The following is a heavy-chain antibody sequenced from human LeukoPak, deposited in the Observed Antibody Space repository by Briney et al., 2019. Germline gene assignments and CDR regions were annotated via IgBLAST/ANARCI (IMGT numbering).Heavy chain of an antibody. CDR1: GGSISSGSYY. CDR2: IYTSGST. Sequence: SETLSLTCTVSGGSISSGSYYWSWIRQPAGKGLEWIGRIYTSGSTNYNPSLKSRVTISVDTSKNQFSLKLSSVTAADTAVYYCAREILVGAQFDYWGQGTLVTASS. CDR3: AREILVGAQFDY. J-gene: IGHJ4*02. D-gene: IGHD2-8*02. V-gene: IGHV4-61*02.